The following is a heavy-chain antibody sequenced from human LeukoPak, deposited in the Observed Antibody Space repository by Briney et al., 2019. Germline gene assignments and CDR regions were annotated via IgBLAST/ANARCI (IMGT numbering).Heavy chain of an antibody. J-gene: IGHJ4*02. CDR1: GFTFGDYA. CDR2: IRSKAYGGTT. D-gene: IGHD6-19*01. CDR3: TRGSAAYSSGQNDY. Sequence: GGSLRLSCTASGFTFGDYAMSWVRQAPGKGLEWVGFIRSKAYGGTTEYAASVKGRFTISRDDSKSIAYLQMNSLKTEDTAVYYCTRGSAAYSSGQNDYWGQGTLVTVSS. V-gene: IGHV3-49*04.